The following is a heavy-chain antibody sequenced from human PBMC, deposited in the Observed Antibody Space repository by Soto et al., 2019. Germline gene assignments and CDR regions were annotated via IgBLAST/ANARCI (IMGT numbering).Heavy chain of an antibody. D-gene: IGHD2-2*01. Sequence: ASVKVSCKASGYTFTSYGISWVRQAPGQGLEWMGWISPIYGNANYAQKLQGRVTITADKSTSTAYMELSSLRSEDTAVYYCAKLGAYCSSTSCLTDYYYYYGMDIWGQGTTVTVSS. CDR1: GYTFTSYG. J-gene: IGHJ6*02. V-gene: IGHV1-18*04. CDR2: ISPIYGNA. CDR3: AKLGAYCSSTSCLTDYYYYYGMDI.